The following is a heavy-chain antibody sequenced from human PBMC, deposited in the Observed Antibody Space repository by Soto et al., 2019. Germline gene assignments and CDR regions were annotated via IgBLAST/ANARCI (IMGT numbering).Heavy chain of an antibody. CDR2: IYYSGST. J-gene: IGHJ3*02. V-gene: IGHV4-59*01. D-gene: IGHD2-15*01. Sequence: SETLSLTCTVSGGSISSYYCSWIRQPPGKGLELIGYIYYSGSTNYNPSLKIRVTISVDTSKNQFSLTLSSVNAEDTAVYYCARGGDVVVVAAIAVDIWGKGIMVTV. CDR1: GGSISSYY. CDR3: ARGGDVVVVAAIAVDI.